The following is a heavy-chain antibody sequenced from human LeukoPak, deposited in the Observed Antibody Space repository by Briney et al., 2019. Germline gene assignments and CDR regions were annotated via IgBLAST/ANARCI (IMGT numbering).Heavy chain of an antibody. V-gene: IGHV3-21*01. Sequence: PGGSLRLSCAASGFTFSSYSMNWVRQAPGKGLEWVSSISSSSSYIYCADSVKGRFTISRDNAKNSLYLQMNSLRAEDTAVYYCARDIAAAVPAEYFQHWGQGTLVTVSS. CDR1: GFTFSSYS. CDR2: ISSSSSYI. J-gene: IGHJ1*01. CDR3: ARDIAAAVPAEYFQH. D-gene: IGHD6-13*01.